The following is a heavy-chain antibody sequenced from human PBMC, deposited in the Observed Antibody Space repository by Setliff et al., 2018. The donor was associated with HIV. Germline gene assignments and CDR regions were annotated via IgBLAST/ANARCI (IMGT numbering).Heavy chain of an antibody. CDR1: GYTLTELS. CDR2: FDPEDGET. J-gene: IGHJ1*01. CDR3: VRDTDIWRYFPL. V-gene: IGHV1-24*01. Sequence: ASVKVSCKVSGYTLTELSRHWVRQAPGKGLEWMGGFDPEDGETIYAQKFQGRVSMTTETSTTTAYLELRDLRFDDTAVYFCVRDTDIWRYFPLWGQGTLVTVSS. D-gene: IGHD1-1*01.